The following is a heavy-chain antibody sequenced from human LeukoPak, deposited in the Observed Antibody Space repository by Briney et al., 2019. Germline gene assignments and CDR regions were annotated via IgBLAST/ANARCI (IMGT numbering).Heavy chain of an antibody. CDR1: GGSFSGYY. V-gene: IGHV4-34*01. CDR2: INHSGST. CDR3: ARGGRRITMTVVAKGYFDY. J-gene: IGHJ4*02. Sequence: SETLSLTCAVYGGSFSGYYWSWIRQPPGKGLEWIGEINHSGSTNYNPSLKSRVTISVDTSKNQFSLKLSSVTAADTAVYYCARGGRRITMTVVAKGYFDYWGQGTLVTVSS. D-gene: IGHD3-22*01.